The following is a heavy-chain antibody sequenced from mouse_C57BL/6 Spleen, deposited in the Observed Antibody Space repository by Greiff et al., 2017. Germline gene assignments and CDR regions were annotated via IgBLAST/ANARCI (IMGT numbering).Heavy chain of an antibody. CDR1: GYTFTDYY. CDR3: ARHTTVVDYYYAMDY. Sequence: EVQLQQSGPELVKPGASVKISCKASGYTFTDYYMNWVKQSHGKSLEWIGDINPNNGGTSYNQKFKGKATLTVDKSSSTAYMELRSLTSEDSAVYYCARHTTVVDYYYAMDYWGQGTSVTVSS. D-gene: IGHD1-1*01. J-gene: IGHJ4*01. CDR2: INPNNGGT. V-gene: IGHV1-26*01.